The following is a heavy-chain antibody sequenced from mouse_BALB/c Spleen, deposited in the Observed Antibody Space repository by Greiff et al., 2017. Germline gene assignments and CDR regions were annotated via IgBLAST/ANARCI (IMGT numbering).Heavy chain of an antibody. J-gene: IGHJ2*01. V-gene: IGHV5-6-4*01. Sequence: EVQVVESGGGLVKPGGSLKLSCAASGFTFSSYTMSWVRQTPEKRLEWVATISSGGSYTYYPDSVKGRFTISRDNAKNTLYLQMSSLKSEDTAMYYCTRDPTARATAFYYFDYWGQGTTLTVSS. CDR1: GFTFSSYT. CDR3: TRDPTARATAFYYFDY. CDR2: ISSGGSYT. D-gene: IGHD3-2*01.